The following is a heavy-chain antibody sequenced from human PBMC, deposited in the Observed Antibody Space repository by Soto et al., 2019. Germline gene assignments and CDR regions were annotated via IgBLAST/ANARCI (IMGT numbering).Heavy chain of an antibody. Sequence: QVQLQESGPGLVKPSETLSLTCTVSGGSFKSGSYSWSWIRQPPGKGLEWIGYVYHTGRTSYNPSLNSRDSISMDTSKNQFSLNLDSVTAADTAVYFCARDFAYFDSWGQGTLVTVSS. CDR3: ARDFAYFDS. V-gene: IGHV4-61*01. D-gene: IGHD3-3*01. CDR1: GGSFKSGSYS. CDR2: VYHTGRT. J-gene: IGHJ4*02.